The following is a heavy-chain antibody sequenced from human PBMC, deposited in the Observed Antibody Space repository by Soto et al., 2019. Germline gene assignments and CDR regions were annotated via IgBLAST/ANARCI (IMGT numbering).Heavy chain of an antibody. CDR2: ISYDGSNK. D-gene: IGHD3-10*01. CDR3: AKDSGMGWSLYYFDY. V-gene: IGHV3-30*18. Sequence: QVQLVESGGGVVQPGRSLRLSCAASGFTFSSYGMHWDRQAPGKGLEWVAVISYDGSNKYYADSVKGRFTISRDNSKNTLYLQMNSLRAEDTAVYYCAKDSGMGWSLYYFDYWGQGTLVTVSS. CDR1: GFTFSSYG. J-gene: IGHJ4*02.